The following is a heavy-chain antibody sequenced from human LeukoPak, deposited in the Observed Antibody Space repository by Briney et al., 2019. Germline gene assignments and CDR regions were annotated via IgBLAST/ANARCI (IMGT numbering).Heavy chain of an antibody. CDR3: AKDQGGAIDY. CDR2: IRYDGSNK. CDR1: GFTFSSYG. Sequence: GGSLRLSCAASGFTFSSYGMHWVRQAPGKGLEWVAFIRYDGSNKYYADSAKGRFTISRDNSKNTLYLQMNSLRVEDTAVYYCAKDQGGAIDYWGQGTLVTVSS. J-gene: IGHJ4*02. V-gene: IGHV3-30*02. D-gene: IGHD3-16*01.